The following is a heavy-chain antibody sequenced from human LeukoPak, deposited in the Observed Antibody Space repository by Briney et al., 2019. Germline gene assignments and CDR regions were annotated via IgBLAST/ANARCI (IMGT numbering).Heavy chain of an antibody. CDR2: IYYSGST. CDR3: ARMGARDYFDY. Sequence: AETLSLTCTVSGGSISSCYWSWIRQSPGKGLEWIGYIYYSGSTNYNPSLKSRVTISVDTSKNQLSLKLSSVTAADTAVYYCARMGARDYFDYWGQGTLVTVSS. D-gene: IGHD1-26*01. J-gene: IGHJ4*02. V-gene: IGHV4-59*01. CDR1: GGSISSCY.